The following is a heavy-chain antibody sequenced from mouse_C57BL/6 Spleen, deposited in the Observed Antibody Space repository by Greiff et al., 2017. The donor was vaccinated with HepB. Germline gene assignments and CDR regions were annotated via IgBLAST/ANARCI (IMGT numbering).Heavy chain of an antibody. CDR2: ISSGSSTI. D-gene: IGHD2-1*01. V-gene: IGHV5-17*01. Sequence: EVHLVESGGGLVKPGGSLKLSCAASGFTFSDYGMHWVRQAPEKGLEWVAYISSGSSTIYYAATVKGRFTISRDNAKNTLFLQMTSLRSEDTAMYYCARPYYGNYEDYAMDYWGQGTSVTVSS. J-gene: IGHJ4*01. CDR3: ARPYYGNYEDYAMDY. CDR1: GFTFSDYG.